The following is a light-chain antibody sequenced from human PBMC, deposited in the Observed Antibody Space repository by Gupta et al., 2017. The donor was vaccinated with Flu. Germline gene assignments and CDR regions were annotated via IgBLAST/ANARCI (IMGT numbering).Light chain of an antibody. CDR3: QSYDNSLSGSKV. J-gene: IGLJ3*02. CDR1: KSNIGAGYD. Sequence: SVLTQPHILTAPTGQRVTTSRTRSKSNIGAGYDVHCYQQHPATAPNVVIYDNKNRHSAAPDRFSGSNSVTSASLVIAGLQAEEEADYYYQSYDNSLSGSKVFGGGTKLTVL. V-gene: IGLV1-40*01. CDR2: DNK.